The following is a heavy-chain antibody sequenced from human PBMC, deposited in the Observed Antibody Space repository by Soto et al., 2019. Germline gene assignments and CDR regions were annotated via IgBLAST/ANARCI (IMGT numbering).Heavy chain of an antibody. Sequence: PSETLSLTCAVYGGSFSGYYWSWIRQPPGKGLEWIGSIYYSGSTYYNPSLKSRVTISVDTSKNQFSLKLSSVTAADTAVYYCASYYGLRSWFDPWGQGTLVTVSS. CDR1: GGSFSGYY. D-gene: IGHD4-17*01. CDR2: IYYSGST. J-gene: IGHJ5*02. V-gene: IGHV4-34*01. CDR3: ASYYGLRSWFDP.